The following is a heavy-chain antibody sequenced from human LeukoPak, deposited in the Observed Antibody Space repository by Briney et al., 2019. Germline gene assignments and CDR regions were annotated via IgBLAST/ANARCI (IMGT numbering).Heavy chain of an antibody. J-gene: IGHJ4*02. Sequence: GGSLRLSSPASGFTFSSYSMNWVRQAPGKGLVSVSYISSSSSTIYYADSVKGRFTISRDNAKNSLYLQMNSLRAEDTAVYYCARGRSGYHYDYWGQGTLVTVSS. CDR1: GFTFSSYS. CDR2: ISSSSSTI. CDR3: ARGRSGYHYDY. V-gene: IGHV3-48*01. D-gene: IGHD3-22*01.